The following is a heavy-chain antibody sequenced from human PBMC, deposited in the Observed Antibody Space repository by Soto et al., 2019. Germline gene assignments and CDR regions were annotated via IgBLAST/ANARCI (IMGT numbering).Heavy chain of an antibody. CDR1: GFAFNNYG. D-gene: IGHD3-9*01. J-gene: IGHJ5*02. V-gene: IGHV3-48*04. CDR3: ARDLVTGSLGFDP. Sequence: PGGALRVFCTVTGFAFNNYGINWVRQAPGKGLEWVSYISSSGSTIYYADSVKGRFTISRDNAKNSLYLQMNSLRAEDTAVYYCARDLVTGSLGFDPWVDGTLVTVSP. CDR2: ISSSGSTI.